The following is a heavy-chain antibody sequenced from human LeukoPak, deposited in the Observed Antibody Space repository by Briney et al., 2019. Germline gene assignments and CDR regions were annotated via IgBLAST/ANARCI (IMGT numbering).Heavy chain of an antibody. Sequence: GGSLRLSCAVSGFTFSRYTMNWVRQAPGKGLEWVSFITGSSSTIYYADSVKGRFTISRDNAKNSLYLQMNSLRAEDTAVYYCASCSSTNCYWGQGTLVTVSS. J-gene: IGHJ4*02. V-gene: IGHV3-48*01. CDR1: GFTFSRYT. CDR3: ASCSSTNCY. D-gene: IGHD2-2*01. CDR2: ITGSSSTI.